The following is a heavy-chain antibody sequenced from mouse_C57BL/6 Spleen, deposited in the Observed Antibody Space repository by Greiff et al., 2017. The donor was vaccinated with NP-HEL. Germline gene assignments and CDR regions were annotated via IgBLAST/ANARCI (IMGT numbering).Heavy chain of an antibody. CDR2: IRNKANGYTT. CDR1: GFTFTDYY. CDR3: ARYTRFISGYFDY. J-gene: IGHJ2*01. D-gene: IGHD1-1*01. V-gene: IGHV7-3*01. Sequence: EVKLMESGGGLVQPGGSLSLSCAASGFTFTDYYMSWVRQPPGKALEWLGFIRNKANGYTTEYSASVKGRFTISRDNSQSILYLQMNALRAEDSATYYCARYTRFISGYFDYWGQGTTLTVSS.